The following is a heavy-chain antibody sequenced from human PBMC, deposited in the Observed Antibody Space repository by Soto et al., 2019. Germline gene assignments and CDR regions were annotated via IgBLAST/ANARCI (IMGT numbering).Heavy chain of an antibody. CDR1: GGTFSSYA. CDR2: IIPIFGTA. V-gene: IGHV1-69*12. D-gene: IGHD6-19*01. CDR3: ARASVVGGWYYFDY. J-gene: IGHJ4*02. Sequence: QVQLVQSGAEVKKPGSSVKVSCKASGGTFSSYAISWVRQAPGQGLEWMGGIIPIFGTANYAQKFQGRVTITADESTSTDYMELSSLRSEDTAVYYCARASVVGGWYYFDYWGQGTLVTVSS.